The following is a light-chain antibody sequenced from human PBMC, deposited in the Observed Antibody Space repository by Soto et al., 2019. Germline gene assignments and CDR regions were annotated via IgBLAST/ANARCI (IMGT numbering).Light chain of an antibody. CDR3: QQYHSYPWA. J-gene: IGKJ1*01. Sequence: DIQMTQSPSSVSASVGDRVTITCRASQDIGTWLAWYQQKPGKAPKLLIYGASSLESGVPSRFSGSGSGTEFTLTISSLQPDDFATYYCQQYHSYPWAFGQGTKVDI. CDR1: QDIGTW. CDR2: GAS. V-gene: IGKV1-5*01.